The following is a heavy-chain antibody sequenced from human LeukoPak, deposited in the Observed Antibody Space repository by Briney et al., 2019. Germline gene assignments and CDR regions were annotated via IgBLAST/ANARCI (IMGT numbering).Heavy chain of an antibody. Sequence: GGSLRLSCAASGVAFSSFAIHCVRQAPGKGLGFVSAINRYVDSTYYANSVKGRFAISRDDSKNTVYLQMGSLRAEDMAVYYCARARRDCSGGSCYSYYFDFWGQGTLVTVSS. V-gene: IGHV3-64*01. CDR1: GVAFSSFA. CDR2: INRYVDST. J-gene: IGHJ4*02. CDR3: ARARRDCSGGSCYSYYFDF. D-gene: IGHD2-15*01.